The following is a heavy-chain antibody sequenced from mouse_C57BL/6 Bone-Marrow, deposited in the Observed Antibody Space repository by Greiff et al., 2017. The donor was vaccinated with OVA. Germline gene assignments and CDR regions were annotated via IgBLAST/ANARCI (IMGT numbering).Heavy chain of an antibody. D-gene: IGHD1-1*01. CDR2: IDPNSGGT. J-gene: IGHJ3*01. CDR3: ARKGTDYSWFAY. Sequence: QVQLKQPGAELVKPGASVKLVCKASGYTFTSYWVHWVKQRPGRGLGWIGRIDPNSGGTKYNEKFKSKATLTVDKPSSTAYMQLSSLTSEDSAVYYCARKGTDYSWFAYWGQGTLVTVSA. CDR1: GYTFTSYW. V-gene: IGHV1-72*01.